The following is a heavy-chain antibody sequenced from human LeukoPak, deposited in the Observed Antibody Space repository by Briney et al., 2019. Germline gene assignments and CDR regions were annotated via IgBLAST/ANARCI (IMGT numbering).Heavy chain of an antibody. Sequence: SETLSLTCAVYGGSFTEYHWSWIRQPPGKSLEWIGEINYTGRTHYNPSLTSRVTISIDMSERQFSLRLTSVTAADTAVYYCARSMCGGDCLYYYGMDVWGQGTTVTVSS. CDR2: INYTGRT. V-gene: IGHV4-34*01. CDR3: ARSMCGGDCLYYYGMDV. CDR1: GGSFTEYH. J-gene: IGHJ6*02. D-gene: IGHD2-21*02.